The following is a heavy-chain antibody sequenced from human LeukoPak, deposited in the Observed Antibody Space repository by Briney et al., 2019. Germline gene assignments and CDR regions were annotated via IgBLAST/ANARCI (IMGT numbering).Heavy chain of an antibody. V-gene: IGHV3-7*01. CDR3: ARAAMVTRDAIDY. CDR2: INPDGNKK. Sequence: PGGTLRLSCAVSGLTFSRSWMDWVRQAPVHALDWLASINPDGNKKYSADSVKGRFTISRDNSKNTLYLQMNSLRAEDTAVYYCARAAMVTRDAIDYWGQGTLVTVSS. J-gene: IGHJ4*02. CDR1: GLTFSRSW. D-gene: IGHD5-18*01.